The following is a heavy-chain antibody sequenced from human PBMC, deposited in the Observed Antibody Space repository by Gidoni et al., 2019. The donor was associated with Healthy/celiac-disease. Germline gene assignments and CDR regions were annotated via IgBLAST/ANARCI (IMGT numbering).Heavy chain of an antibody. Sequence: EVQLVESGGGLVQPGGSLRLSCAASGFPFSSYEMNWVRQAPGKGLEWVSYISSSGSTIYYADSVKGRFTISRDNAKNSLYLQMNSLRAEDTAVYYCARVSSGYSKFDYWGQGTLVTVSS. CDR3: ARVSSGYSKFDY. V-gene: IGHV3-48*03. CDR1: GFPFSSYE. CDR2: ISSSGSTI. J-gene: IGHJ4*02. D-gene: IGHD3-22*01.